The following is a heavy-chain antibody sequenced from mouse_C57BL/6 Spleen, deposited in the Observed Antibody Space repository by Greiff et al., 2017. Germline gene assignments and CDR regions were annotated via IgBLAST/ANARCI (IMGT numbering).Heavy chain of an antibody. CDR3: ARYKTGTGYYAMDY. D-gene: IGHD4-1*01. J-gene: IGHJ4*01. V-gene: IGHV7-3*01. Sequence: EVQVVESGGGLVQPGGSLSLSCAASGFTFTDYYMSWVRQPPGKALEWLGFIRNKANGYTTEYSASVKGRFTISRDNSQSILYLQMNALRAEDSATYYCARYKTGTGYYAMDYWGQGTSVTVSS. CDR2: IRNKANGYTT. CDR1: GFTFTDYY.